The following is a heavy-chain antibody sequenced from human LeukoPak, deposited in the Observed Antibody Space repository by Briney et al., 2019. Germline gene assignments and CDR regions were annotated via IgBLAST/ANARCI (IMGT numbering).Heavy chain of an antibody. D-gene: IGHD6-13*01. Sequence: SETLSLTCTVSGASMSGYYWSWIRQSPEKGLEYIGNIFYIGTTNYNPSLKSRLTISLDMSKNQFSLKVSSVTAADTAVYYCARGGFPEYSTSWFYWGQGTLVTVSS. CDR1: GASMSGYY. V-gene: IGHV4-59*08. J-gene: IGHJ4*02. CDR3: ARGGFPEYSTSWFY. CDR2: IFYIGTT.